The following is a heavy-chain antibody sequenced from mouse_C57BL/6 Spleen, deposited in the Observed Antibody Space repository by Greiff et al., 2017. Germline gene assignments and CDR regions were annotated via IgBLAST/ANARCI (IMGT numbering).Heavy chain of an antibody. CDR3: ARGDLYDYAWFAY. V-gene: IGHV3-6*01. CDR1: GYSITSGYY. J-gene: IGHJ3*01. CDR2: ISYDGSN. D-gene: IGHD2-4*01. Sequence: EVQLQESGPGLVKPSQSLSLTCSVTGYSITSGYYWNWIRQFPGNKLEWMGYISYDGSNNYNPSLKNRISITRDTSKNQFFLKLNSVTTEDTATXYCARGDLYDYAWFAYWGQGTLVTVSA.